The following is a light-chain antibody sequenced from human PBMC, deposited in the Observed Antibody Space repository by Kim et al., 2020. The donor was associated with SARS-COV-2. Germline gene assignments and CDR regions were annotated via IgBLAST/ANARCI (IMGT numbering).Light chain of an antibody. J-gene: IGLJ1*01. CDR2: GKN. V-gene: IGLV3-19*01. CDR3: NSRDSSGNHYV. Sequence: ALGHTVRMTCQGVGLRRYYATWYQQKPGQAPVLVIYGKNNRPSGIPDRFSGSSSGNTASLTITGAQAEDEADYYCNSRDSSGNHYVFGTGTKVTVL. CDR1: GLRRYY.